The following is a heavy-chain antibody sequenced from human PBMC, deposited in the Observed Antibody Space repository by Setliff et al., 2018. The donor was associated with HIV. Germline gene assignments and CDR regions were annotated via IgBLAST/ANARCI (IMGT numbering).Heavy chain of an antibody. CDR3: ARDRELMVYAIKTYYYYYMDV. Sequence: SETLSLTCTVSGDSITNYYWSWIRQPAGKGLEWIGRIYTSGSTNYNPSLKSRVTMSVDTSKNQFSLKLSSVTAADTAVYYCARDRELMVYAIKTYYYYYMDVWGKGTTVTVSS. J-gene: IGHJ6*03. CDR1: GDSITNYY. V-gene: IGHV4-4*07. D-gene: IGHD2-8*01. CDR2: IYTSGST.